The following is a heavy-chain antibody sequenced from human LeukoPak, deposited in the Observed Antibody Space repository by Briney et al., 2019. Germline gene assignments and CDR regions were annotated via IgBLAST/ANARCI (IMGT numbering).Heavy chain of an antibody. V-gene: IGHV3-64*01. J-gene: IGHJ6*03. CDR1: AFTFSSYA. Sequence: GGSLRLSCAASAFTFSSYAMHWVRQAPGKGLEYVSAISSGGDITYYANSVKGRFTISRDDSKNTLYLQMNSLRAEDTAAYYCASEPSSGSYYYYYYMDVWGKGTTVTVSS. D-gene: IGHD1-26*01. CDR2: ISSGGDIT. CDR3: ASEPSSGSYYYYYYMDV.